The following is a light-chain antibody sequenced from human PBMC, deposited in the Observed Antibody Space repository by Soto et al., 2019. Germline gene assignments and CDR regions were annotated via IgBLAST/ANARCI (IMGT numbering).Light chain of an antibody. J-gene: IGKJ5*01. V-gene: IGKV3-20*01. CDR1: QSVSSSY. CDR2: GAS. Sequence: EIVLTQSPGTLSLSPVERATLSCMASQSVSSSYLAWYQQKPGQAPRLLIYGASSRATGIPDRFSGSGSATDFTLTISRLEPEDFALYYCQHYGRSPITFGQGTRLEIK. CDR3: QHYGRSPIT.